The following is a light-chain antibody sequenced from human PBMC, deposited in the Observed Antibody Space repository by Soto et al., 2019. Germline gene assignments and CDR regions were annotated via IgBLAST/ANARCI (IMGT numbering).Light chain of an antibody. Sequence: EIVLTQSPATLSLSPGERATLACRASQSVASDLAWYQKKPGQAPKVLIYDASNRATGIPARFSGSGSGTDFTLTISSLDPEDFAVYYCQQRTNWPTFGQVTRLEIK. V-gene: IGKV3-11*01. CDR1: QSVASD. J-gene: IGKJ5*01. CDR2: DAS. CDR3: QQRTNWPT.